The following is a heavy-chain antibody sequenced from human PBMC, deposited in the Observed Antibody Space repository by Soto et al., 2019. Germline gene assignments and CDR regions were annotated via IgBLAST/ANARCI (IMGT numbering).Heavy chain of an antibody. CDR2: ISGSGGST. Sequence: GSLSLSCAASGSTFSSYAMSWVRQAPGKGLEWVSAISGSGGSTYYADSVKGRFTISRDNSKNTLYLQMNSLRAEDTAVYYCAKPLGCSSTSCYWGMDVWGQGTTVTVSS. J-gene: IGHJ6*02. D-gene: IGHD2-2*01. V-gene: IGHV3-23*01. CDR3: AKPLGCSSTSCYWGMDV. CDR1: GSTFSSYA.